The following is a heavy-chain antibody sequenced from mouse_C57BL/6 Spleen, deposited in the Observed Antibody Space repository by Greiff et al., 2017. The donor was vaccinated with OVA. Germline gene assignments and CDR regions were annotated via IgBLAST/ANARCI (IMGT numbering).Heavy chain of an antibody. CDR1: GYTFTSYW. J-gene: IGHJ2*01. Sequence: VQLQQSGAELVKPGASVKLSCKASGYTFTSYWMQWVKQRPGQGLEWIGEIDPSDSYTNYNQKFKGKATLTVDTSSSTAYMQLSSLTSEDSAVYYCARSPSFDYWGQGTTLTVSS. CDR3: ARSPSFDY. CDR2: IDPSDSYT. V-gene: IGHV1-50*01.